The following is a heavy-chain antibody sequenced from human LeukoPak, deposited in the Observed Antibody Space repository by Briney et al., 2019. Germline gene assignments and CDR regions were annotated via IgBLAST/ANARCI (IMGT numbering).Heavy chain of an antibody. Sequence: ETLSPTCPVSGGSICSYYWSWIRQPPGKGLEWIGYIYYSGSTNYNPSLTNRISISVDKSKNQFSLKLSSVTAADTAVYYCARTTEGGYTYNYFYYYYMDVWGKGTTVTISS. V-gene: IGHV4-59*01. CDR3: ARTTEGGYTYNYFYYYYMDV. CDR2: IYYSGST. J-gene: IGHJ6*03. CDR1: GGSICSYY. D-gene: IGHD5-18*01.